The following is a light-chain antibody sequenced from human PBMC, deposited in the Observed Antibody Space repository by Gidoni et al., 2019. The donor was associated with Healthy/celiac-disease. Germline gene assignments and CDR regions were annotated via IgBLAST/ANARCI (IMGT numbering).Light chain of an antibody. V-gene: IGKV1-39*01. CDR1: QSTSSH. CDR2: GAS. J-gene: IGKJ1*01. CDR3: KLTYD. Sequence: IQLTQSPSSLSASIGDRVTITCRASQSTSSHLSWYQHKPGKAPRLLIYGASTLQSGVPSRFSGSASGTDFTSTISSLQPEDFANYFCKLTYDFGQGTKVEVK.